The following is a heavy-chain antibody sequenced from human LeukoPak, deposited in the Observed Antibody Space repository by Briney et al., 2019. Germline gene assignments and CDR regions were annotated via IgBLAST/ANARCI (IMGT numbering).Heavy chain of an antibody. CDR2: INHSGST. J-gene: IGHJ4*02. CDR1: GGSFSGYY. V-gene: IGHV4-34*01. D-gene: IGHD2/OR15-2a*01. Sequence: PSETLSLTCAVYGGSFSGYYWSWIRQPPGKGLEWIGAINHSGSTSYNPSLMSRVSISGDTSRNQFSLKLSSVIAADTAVYYCARGFPHRGALWGQGTLVTVSS. CDR3: ARGFPHRGAL.